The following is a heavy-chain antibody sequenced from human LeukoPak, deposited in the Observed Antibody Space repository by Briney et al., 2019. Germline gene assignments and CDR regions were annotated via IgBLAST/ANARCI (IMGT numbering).Heavy chain of an antibody. Sequence: PSGTLSLTCAVYGGSFSGYYWSWIRQPPGKGLEWIGEINHSGSTNYNPSLKSRVTISVDTSKNQFSLKLSSVTAADTAVYYCARDFYYGSGSQYYFDCWGQGTLVTVSS. CDR2: INHSGST. V-gene: IGHV4-34*01. J-gene: IGHJ4*02. CDR3: ARDFYYGSGSQYYFDC. CDR1: GGSFSGYY. D-gene: IGHD3-10*01.